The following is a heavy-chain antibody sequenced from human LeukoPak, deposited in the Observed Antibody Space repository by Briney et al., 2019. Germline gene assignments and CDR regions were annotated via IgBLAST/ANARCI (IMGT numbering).Heavy chain of an antibody. CDR2: IIPIFGTA. CDR3: ASPTNSGGSWYNY. D-gene: IGHD6-13*01. Sequence: ASVKVSCEASGGTFSSYAISWVRQAPGQGLEWMGRIIPIFGTANYAQKFQGRVTITTDESTSTAYMELSSLRSEDTAVYYCASPTNSGGSWYNYWGQGTLVTVSS. CDR1: GGTFSSYA. J-gene: IGHJ4*02. V-gene: IGHV1-69*05.